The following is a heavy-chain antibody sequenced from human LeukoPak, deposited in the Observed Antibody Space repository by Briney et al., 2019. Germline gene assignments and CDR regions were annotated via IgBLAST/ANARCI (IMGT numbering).Heavy chain of an antibody. J-gene: IGHJ4*02. D-gene: IGHD2-15*01. CDR3: FCSGGSCYDY. CDR2: MNPNSGNT. CDR1: GYTFTSYD. V-gene: IGHV1-8*01. Sequence: ASVKVSCKASGYTFTSYDINWVRQATGQGREWMGWMNPNSGNTGYAQKFQGRVTMTRSTSISTAYMELSSLRSEDTAVYYCFCSGGSCYDYWGQGTLVTVSS.